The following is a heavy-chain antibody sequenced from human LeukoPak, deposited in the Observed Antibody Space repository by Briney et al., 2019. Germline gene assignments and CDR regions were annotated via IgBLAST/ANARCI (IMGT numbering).Heavy chain of an antibody. CDR3: ARDRGDVIAAAGKGFDP. CDR1: GYTFTGYY. J-gene: IGHJ5*02. V-gene: IGHV1-2*02. Sequence: GASVKVSCKASGYTFTGYYMHWVRQAPGQGLEWMGWINPNSGGTNYAQKFQGRVTMTRDTSISTAYMELSRLRSDDTAVYYCARDRGDVIAAAGKGFDPWGQGTLVTVSS. CDR2: INPNSGGT. D-gene: IGHD6-13*01.